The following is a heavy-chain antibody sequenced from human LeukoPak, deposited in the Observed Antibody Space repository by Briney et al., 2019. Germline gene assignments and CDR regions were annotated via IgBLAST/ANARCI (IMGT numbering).Heavy chain of an antibody. J-gene: IGHJ4*02. Sequence: PSETLSLTCAVYGGSFSGYYCSWIRQPPGKGLEWMGEINHSGSTNYNPSLKSRVTISVDTSKNKFSLQLSSVTAADTALYYWAKGFSPHYGSGSPPRYWGQGTLVTVSS. D-gene: IGHD3-10*01. CDR2: INHSGST. V-gene: IGHV4-34*01. CDR3: AKGFSPHYGSGSPPRY. CDR1: GGSFSGYY.